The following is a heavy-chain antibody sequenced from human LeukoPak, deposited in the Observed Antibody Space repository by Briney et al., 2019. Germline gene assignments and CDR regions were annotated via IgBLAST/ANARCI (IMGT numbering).Heavy chain of an antibody. D-gene: IGHD5-12*01. V-gene: IGHV4-38-2*02. Sequence: SDPLALPCTVSAYSFSRGYFWGWIRQPPGEGLGWLGSIYRSGRTYCNPSLKSRVPISVDTSKNQFSLQLSSVTAADAAVYFCARDGPYDSGAFHFWGQGTMATVSS. CDR1: AYSFSRGYF. CDR3: ARDGPYDSGAFHF. J-gene: IGHJ3*01. CDR2: IYRSGRT.